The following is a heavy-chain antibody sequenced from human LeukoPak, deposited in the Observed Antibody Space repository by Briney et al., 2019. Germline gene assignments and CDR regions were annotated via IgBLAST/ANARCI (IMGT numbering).Heavy chain of an antibody. D-gene: IGHD6-19*01. CDR2: ISWNSGSI. CDR1: GFTFDDYA. J-gene: IGHJ4*02. CDR3: AKDNRSSGRGYFDY. V-gene: IGHV3-9*01. Sequence: GGSLRLSCAASGFTFDDYAMHWVRQAPGKGLEWVSGISWNSGSIGYADSVKGRFTISGDNAKNSLYLQMNSLRAEDTALYYCAKDNRSSGRGYFDYWGQGTLVTVSS.